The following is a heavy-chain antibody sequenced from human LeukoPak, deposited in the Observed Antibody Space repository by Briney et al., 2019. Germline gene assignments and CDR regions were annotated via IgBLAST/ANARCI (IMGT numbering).Heavy chain of an antibody. J-gene: IGHJ4*02. V-gene: IGHV4-4*07. CDR2: IYTSGST. D-gene: IGHD4-17*01. CDR3: ARGTYGDSLLSLDY. Sequence: SETLSLTCTVSGGSISSYYWSWIRQPAGKGLEWIGRIYTSGSTNYNPSLKSRVTMSVDTSKNQFSLKLSSVTAADTAVYYRARGTYGDSLLSLDYWGQGTLVTVSS. CDR1: GGSISSYY.